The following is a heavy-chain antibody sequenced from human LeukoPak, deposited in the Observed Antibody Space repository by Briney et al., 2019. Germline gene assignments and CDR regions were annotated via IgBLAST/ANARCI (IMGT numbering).Heavy chain of an antibody. D-gene: IGHD1-1*01. V-gene: IGHV4-59*01. CDR3: ARGIISRTTGTHSDWFDP. CDR2: IHYHGNT. Sequence: SETLSLTCTVSGGSMSNYYWTWIRQPPRTGLEWIGYIHYHGNTNYNPSLKSRLTISIDTSKNKFSLKLSPVTAADAAVYYCARGIISRTTGTHSDWFDPWGQGTLVTVSS. CDR1: GGSMSNYY. J-gene: IGHJ5*02.